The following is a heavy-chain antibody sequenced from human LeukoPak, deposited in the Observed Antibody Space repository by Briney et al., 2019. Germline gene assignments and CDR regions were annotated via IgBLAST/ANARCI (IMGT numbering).Heavy chain of an antibody. V-gene: IGHV1-8*01. CDR1: GYTFTSYD. CDR3: AREPKGGQAFDI. CDR2: MNPNSGNT. J-gene: IGHJ3*02. Sequence: ASVKVSCKASGYTFTSYDINWVRQATGQGLEWMGWMNPNSGNTGYAQKFQGRVTMTRNTSISTDYMELSSLRSEDTAVYYCAREPKGGQAFDIWGQGTMVTVSS. D-gene: IGHD2-15*01.